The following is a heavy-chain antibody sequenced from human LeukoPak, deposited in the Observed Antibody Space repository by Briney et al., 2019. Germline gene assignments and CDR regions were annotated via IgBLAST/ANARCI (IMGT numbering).Heavy chain of an antibody. J-gene: IGHJ5*02. CDR3: AGSPTYNWFDP. CDR1: GFTFGRYW. Sequence: TGGSLRLSCADSGFTFGRYWMHWVRQAPGKGLVWVSHITTDGSGTSYADSVKGRFTISRDNSENTLYLQMNSLRAEDTAVYYCAGSPTYNWFDPWGQGTLVTVSS. CDR2: ITTDGSGT. V-gene: IGHV3-74*01. D-gene: IGHD1-14*01.